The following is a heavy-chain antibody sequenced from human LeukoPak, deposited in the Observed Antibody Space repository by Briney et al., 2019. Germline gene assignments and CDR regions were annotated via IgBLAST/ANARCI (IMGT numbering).Heavy chain of an antibody. Sequence: GGSLRLSCAASGFTFSSYSMNWVRQAPGKGLEWVSSITSSSSYIYYADSVKGRFTIARYNANNLLDQQINSLNAENTAVYYCARAPFHCSSTSCYTFDYWGQGTLVTVSS. CDR1: GFTFSSYS. D-gene: IGHD2-2*02. CDR3: ARAPFHCSSTSCYTFDY. CDR2: ITSSSSYI. V-gene: IGHV3-21*01. J-gene: IGHJ4*02.